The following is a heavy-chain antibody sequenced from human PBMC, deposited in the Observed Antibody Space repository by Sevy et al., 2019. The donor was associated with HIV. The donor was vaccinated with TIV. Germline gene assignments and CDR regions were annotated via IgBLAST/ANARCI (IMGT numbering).Heavy chain of an antibody. D-gene: IGHD6-19*01. J-gene: IGHJ2*01. CDR3: ATPRASGWYEGTGGYFDL. Sequence: SETLSLTCNVSGGSISSSSYYWGWIRQPPGKGLEWIGSFYSTGSTSYNPSLRSRVTVSADTSKNQFSLKLDSVSAADTAVYCCATPRASGWYEGTGGYFDLWGRGTLVTVSS. V-gene: IGHV4-39*01. CDR1: GGSISSSSYY. CDR2: FYSTGST.